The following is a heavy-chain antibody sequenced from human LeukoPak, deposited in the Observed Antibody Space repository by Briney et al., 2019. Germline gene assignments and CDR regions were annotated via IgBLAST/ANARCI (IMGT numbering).Heavy chain of an antibody. CDR1: GGSFSSYY. CDR3: ARGLGVVVPAARVGFDP. Sequence: SETLSLTCAVYGGSFSSYYWSWIRQPPGKGLEWIGYIYYSGSTNYNPSLKSRVTISVDTSKNQFSLKLSSVTAADTAVYYCARGLGVVVPAARVGFDPWGQGTLVTVSS. V-gene: IGHV4-59*01. J-gene: IGHJ5*02. D-gene: IGHD2-2*01. CDR2: IYYSGST.